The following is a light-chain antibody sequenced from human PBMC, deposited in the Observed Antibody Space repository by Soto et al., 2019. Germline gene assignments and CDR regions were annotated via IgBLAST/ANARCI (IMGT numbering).Light chain of an antibody. CDR2: EVV. J-gene: IGLJ1*01. Sequence: ALTQPPSASGSPGQSGTISCTGTKXDIGVYDFVSWYQHHPGKAPRLIIYEVVQRPSGVPDRFSGSKSGNTASLTVSGLQAADEADYFCKSYAGSNTYVFGSGTKVTVL. CDR3: KSYAGSNTYV. V-gene: IGLV2-8*01. CDR1: KXDIGVYDF.